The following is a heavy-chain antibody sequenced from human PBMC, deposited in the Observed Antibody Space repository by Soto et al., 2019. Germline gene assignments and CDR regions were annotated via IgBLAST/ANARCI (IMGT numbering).Heavy chain of an antibody. CDR3: AKDLPGELLPNCFDP. CDR1: GFTFSSYA. CDR2: ISGGGGST. D-gene: IGHD1-26*01. V-gene: IGHV3-23*01. Sequence: GGSLRLSCAASGFTFSSYAMNWVRQAPGKGLEWVSAISGGGGSTYYADPVKGRFTISRDNSKNTLYLQMNSLRADDTAVYYCAKDLPGELLPNCFDPWGQGTLVTVSS. J-gene: IGHJ5*02.